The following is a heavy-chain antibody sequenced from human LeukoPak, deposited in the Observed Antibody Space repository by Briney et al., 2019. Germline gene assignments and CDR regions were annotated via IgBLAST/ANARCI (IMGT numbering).Heavy chain of an antibody. D-gene: IGHD3-16*02. Sequence: ASVKVSCKASGYTFTSYGISWVRQAPGQGLEWMGWISAYNGNTNYAQKLQGRVTMTTDTSTSTAYMELRSLRSDDTAVYYCARERIMITFGGVIGPYYFDYWGQGTLVTVSS. CDR1: GYTFTSYG. J-gene: IGHJ4*02. CDR2: ISAYNGNT. CDR3: ARERIMITFGGVIGPYYFDY. V-gene: IGHV1-18*01.